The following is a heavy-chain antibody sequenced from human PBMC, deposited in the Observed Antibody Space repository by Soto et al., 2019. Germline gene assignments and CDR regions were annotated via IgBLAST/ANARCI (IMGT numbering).Heavy chain of an antibody. CDR3: ARDSVRRALTYYYGSGTQWGSYYFDX. CDR2: ISSSSSTI. V-gene: IGHV3-48*01. D-gene: IGHD3-10*01. CDR1: GFTFSSYS. Sequence: GGSLRLSCAASGFTFSSYSMNWVRQAPGKGLEWVSYISSSSSTIYYADSVKGRFTISRDNAKNSLYLQMNSLRAEDTAVYYCARDSVRRALTYYYGSGTQWGSYYFDXWGQGTLVTVSS. J-gene: IGHJ4*02.